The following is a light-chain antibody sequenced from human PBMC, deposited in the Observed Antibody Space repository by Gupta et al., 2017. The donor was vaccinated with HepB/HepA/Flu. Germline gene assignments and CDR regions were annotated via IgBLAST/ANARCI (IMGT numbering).Light chain of an antibody. CDR2: GAS. J-gene: IGKJ1*01. CDR3: QQSKNWPSWT. CDR1: ESVTSN. V-gene: IGKV3-15*01. Sequence: IVMHQSPATLSVSTGDPATLSCRASESVTSNLSWYQQNPGQSPRPLFYGASTRATGVPARFSGSGSGTEFTLTISSLQAEDFAVYYCQQSKNWPSWTFGQGTKVEIK.